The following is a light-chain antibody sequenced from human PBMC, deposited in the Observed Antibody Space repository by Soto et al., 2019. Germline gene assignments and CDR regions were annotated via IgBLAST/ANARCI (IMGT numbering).Light chain of an antibody. Sequence: QTVVTQSSSASASLGSSVKLTCTLSSGHSSYTIAWHQQQPGKAPRYLMKLEGSGSYNKGSGVPDRFSGSSSGADRYLTISNLQSEDEADYYCETWDSNTYVVFGGGTKLTVL. V-gene: IGLV4-60*03. CDR2: LEGSGSY. CDR1: SGHSSYT. CDR3: ETWDSNTYVV. J-gene: IGLJ2*01.